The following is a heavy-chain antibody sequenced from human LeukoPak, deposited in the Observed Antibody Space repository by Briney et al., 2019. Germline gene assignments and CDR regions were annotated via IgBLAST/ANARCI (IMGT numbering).Heavy chain of an antibody. CDR3: AKARGSYYGSGSYDGTDH. CDR1: GFSFNTYA. CDR2: IRYDGSNK. V-gene: IGHV3-30*02. J-gene: IGHJ4*02. D-gene: IGHD3-10*01. Sequence: PGGSLRLSCAASGFSFNTYAMHWVRQAPGKGLEWVAFIRYDGSNKYYTDSVKGRFTVSRDDSKNTLYLQMSSLRAEDTAVCYCAKARGSYYGSGSYDGTDHWGQGTLVTVSS.